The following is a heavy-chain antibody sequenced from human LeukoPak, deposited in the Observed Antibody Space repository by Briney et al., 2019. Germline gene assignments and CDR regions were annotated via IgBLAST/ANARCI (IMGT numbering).Heavy chain of an antibody. Sequence: GGSLRLSCAASGFTFSSYSMNWVRQAPGKGLEWVSYISSSSSTIYYADSGKGRFTISRDNAKNSLYLQMNSLRAEDTAVYYCARDLWDGYSYFDYWGQGTLVTVSS. CDR2: ISSSSSTI. D-gene: IGHD5-24*01. CDR3: ARDLWDGYSYFDY. V-gene: IGHV3-48*01. CDR1: GFTFSSYS. J-gene: IGHJ4*02.